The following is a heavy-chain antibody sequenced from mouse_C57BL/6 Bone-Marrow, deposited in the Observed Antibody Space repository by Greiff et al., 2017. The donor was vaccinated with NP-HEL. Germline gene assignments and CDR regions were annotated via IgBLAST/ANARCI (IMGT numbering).Heavy chain of an antibody. CDR2: IDPANGNT. D-gene: IGHD1-1*01. Sequence: EVQLQESVAELVRPGASVKLSCTASGFNIKNTYMHWVKQRPEQGLEWIGMIDPANGNTKYAPKFQGKATITADTSSNTAYLQLSSLTSEDTAIYYCARSRTTVVAPHYAMDYWGQGTSVTVSS. V-gene: IGHV14-3*01. CDR3: ARSRTTVVAPHYAMDY. CDR1: GFNIKNTY. J-gene: IGHJ4*01.